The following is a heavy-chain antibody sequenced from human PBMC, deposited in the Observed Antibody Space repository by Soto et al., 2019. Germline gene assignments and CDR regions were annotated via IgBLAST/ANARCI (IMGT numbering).Heavy chain of an antibody. V-gene: IGHV1-46*01. CDR3: AGDWAAAGNLDY. J-gene: IGHJ4*02. CDR1: GYTFTSYY. CDR2: INPSGGST. Sequence: ASVKVSCKASGYTFTSYYMHWVRQAPGQGLEWMGIINPSGGSTSYVQKFQGRVTMTRDTSTSTVYMELSSLRSEDTAVYYCAGDWAAAGNLDYWGQGTLVTVSS. D-gene: IGHD6-13*01.